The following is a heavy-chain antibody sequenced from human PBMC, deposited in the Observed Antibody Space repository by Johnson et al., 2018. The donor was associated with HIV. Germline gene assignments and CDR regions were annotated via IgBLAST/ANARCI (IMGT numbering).Heavy chain of an antibody. Sequence: VQLVESGGGLVQPGGSLRVSCAASGFTFSNYAMTWVRQAPGKGLEWVSGISGSGDNTHYAESVKGRFTISRDNSKNTLYLQMNSLRAEDTAVYYCARDRACGDNVVVAAYGAFDIWGQGTMVTVSS. CDR1: GFTFSNYA. CDR3: ARDRACGDNVVVAAYGAFDI. D-gene: IGHD2-15*01. V-gene: IGHV3-23*04. CDR2: ISGSGDNT. J-gene: IGHJ3*02.